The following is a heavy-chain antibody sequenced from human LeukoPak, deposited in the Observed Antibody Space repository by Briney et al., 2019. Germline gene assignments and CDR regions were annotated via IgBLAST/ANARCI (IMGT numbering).Heavy chain of an antibody. CDR1: GYTFTSYA. CDR2: NNTNTGNP. V-gene: IGHV7-4-1*02. Sequence: GASVKVSCKASGYTFTSYAMNWVRRAPGQALVWMGWNNTNTGNPTYAQGFTGRFVFSLDTSVSTAYLQISSLKAEDTAVYYCARDLYSSSGLWGQGTLVTVSS. J-gene: IGHJ4*02. D-gene: IGHD6-13*01. CDR3: ARDLYSSSGL.